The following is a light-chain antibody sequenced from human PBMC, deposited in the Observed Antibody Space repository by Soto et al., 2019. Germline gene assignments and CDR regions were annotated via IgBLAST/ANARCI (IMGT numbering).Light chain of an antibody. Sequence: EIVLTQSPATLSLSPGERATLSCRASQSVSSYLAWYQQKPGQAPRLLIYDASNRATGIPARFSGSGSGTDFTLTISSLEPEDFAVYYCQQRSNWPLTFGGGTNVESK. CDR2: DAS. CDR1: QSVSSY. J-gene: IGKJ4*01. V-gene: IGKV3-11*01. CDR3: QQRSNWPLT.